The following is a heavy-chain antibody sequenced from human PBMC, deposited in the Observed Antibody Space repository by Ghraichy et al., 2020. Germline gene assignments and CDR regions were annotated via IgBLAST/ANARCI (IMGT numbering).Heavy chain of an antibody. CDR2: ISSSSSTI. CDR1: GFTFSSYS. V-gene: IGHV3-48*02. CDR3: ARDMGSGSYWAFDY. J-gene: IGHJ4*02. Sequence: GESLNISCAASGFTFSSYSMNWVRQAPGKGLEWVSYISSSSSTIYYADSVKGRFTISRDNANNSLYLQMNSPRDEDTAVYYCARDMGSGSYWAFDYWGQGSLVTVSS. D-gene: IGHD1-26*01.